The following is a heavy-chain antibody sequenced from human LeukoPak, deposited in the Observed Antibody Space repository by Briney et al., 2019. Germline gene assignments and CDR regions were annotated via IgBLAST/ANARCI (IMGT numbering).Heavy chain of an antibody. CDR2: ISAYNGNT. Sequence: ASVKVSCKASGYTFTSYGISWVRQAPGQGLEWMGWISAYNGNTNYAQKLQGWVTMTRDTSISTAYMELSRLRSDDTAVYYCARGGSGYYGSGSYSSFGYWGQGTLVTVSS. CDR1: GYTFTSYG. D-gene: IGHD3-10*01. J-gene: IGHJ4*02. CDR3: ARGGSGYYGSGSYSSFGY. V-gene: IGHV1-18*01.